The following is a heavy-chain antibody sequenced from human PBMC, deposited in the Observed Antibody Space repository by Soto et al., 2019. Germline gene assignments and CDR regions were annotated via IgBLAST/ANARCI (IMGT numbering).Heavy chain of an antibody. CDR1: GFTFSSYW. CDR3: AGGSFLWFGEPCFDY. Sequence: EVQLVESGGGLVQPGGSLRLSCAASGFTFSSYWMSWVRQAPGKGLEWVANIKQDGSEKYYVDSVKGRFTISRDNAKNSLSLQMNSLRAEDTAVYYCAGGSFLWFGEPCFDYWGQGTLVTVSS. CDR2: IKQDGSEK. J-gene: IGHJ4*02. V-gene: IGHV3-7*03. D-gene: IGHD3-10*01.